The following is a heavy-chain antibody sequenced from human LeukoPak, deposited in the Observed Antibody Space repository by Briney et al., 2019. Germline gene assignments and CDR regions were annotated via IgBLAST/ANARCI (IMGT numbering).Heavy chain of an antibody. CDR1: GFTFSSYA. CDR3: ASQPGY. J-gene: IGHJ4*02. CDR2: ISSNGGST. Sequence: GGSLRLSFAASGFTFSSYAMHWVRQAPGKGLEYVSAISSNGGSTYYANSVKGRFTISRDNSKNTLYLQMGSLRAEDMAVYYCASQPGYWGQGTLVTVSS. V-gene: IGHV3-64*01.